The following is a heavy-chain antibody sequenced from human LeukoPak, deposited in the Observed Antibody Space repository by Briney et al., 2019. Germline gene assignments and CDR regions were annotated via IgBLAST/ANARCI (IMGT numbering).Heavy chain of an antibody. CDR2: ISSSSSYI. Sequence: GGSLRLSCAASGFTFSTHTMNWVRQAPGKGLEWVSAISSSSSYIYYADSVKGRFTISRDNAKRSMYLQMNSLRAEDTAVYYCARDRGYSAPGAFDIWGQGTMVTVSS. D-gene: IGHD5-18*01. V-gene: IGHV3-21*01. J-gene: IGHJ3*02. CDR1: GFTFSTHT. CDR3: ARDRGYSAPGAFDI.